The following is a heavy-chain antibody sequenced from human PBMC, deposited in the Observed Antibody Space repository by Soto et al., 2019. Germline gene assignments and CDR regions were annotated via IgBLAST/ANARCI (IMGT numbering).Heavy chain of an antibody. J-gene: IGHJ2*01. Sequence: PSQTLSLNCTVADGSISSGYYYWSWIRQPPGKGLEWIGYIYYSGSTYYNPSLKSRVTISVDTSKNQLSLTLSSVTAADTAVYYCARFNWYFDLWGRGTLVTVSS. CDR2: IYYSGST. V-gene: IGHV4-30-4*01. CDR3: ARFNWYFDL. CDR1: DGSISSGYYY.